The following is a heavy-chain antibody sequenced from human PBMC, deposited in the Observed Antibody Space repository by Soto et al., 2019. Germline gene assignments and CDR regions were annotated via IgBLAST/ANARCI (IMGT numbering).Heavy chain of an antibody. D-gene: IGHD6-19*01. J-gene: IGHJ4*02. CDR2: ISAYNGNT. CDR3: ARHTGYSSGWSFDY. CDR1: GYTFPSYG. V-gene: IGHV1-18*04. Sequence: ASVKVSFKASGYTFPSYGISWLRQSPGQGLEWMGWISAYNGNTNYAQKLQGRVTMTTDTSTSTAYMELRSLRSDDTAVYYCARHTGYSSGWSFDYWGQGTLVTVSS.